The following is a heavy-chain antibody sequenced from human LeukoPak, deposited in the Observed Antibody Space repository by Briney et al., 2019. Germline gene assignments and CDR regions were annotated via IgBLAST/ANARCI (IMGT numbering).Heavy chain of an antibody. V-gene: IGHV3-33*01. CDR1: GFTFSSYG. D-gene: IGHD2/OR15-2a*01. CDR2: IWYDGSNK. Sequence: GRSMRLSCAASGFTFSSYGMHWVRQAPGKGLEWVAVIWYDGSNKDYPDSVQGRFTISRDNSKNTLYLQVNSLRAEDTAVYYCARDRSMSGWYIDLWGRGTLVTVSS. J-gene: IGHJ2*01. CDR3: ARDRSMSGWYIDL.